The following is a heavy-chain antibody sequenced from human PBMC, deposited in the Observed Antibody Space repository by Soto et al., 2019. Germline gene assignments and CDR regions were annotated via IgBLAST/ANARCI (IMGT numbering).Heavy chain of an antibody. CDR2: ISYDGSNK. V-gene: IGHV3-30*18. J-gene: IGHJ4*02. Sequence: GGSLRLSCAASGFTFSSYGMHWVRQAPGKGLEWVAVISYDGSNKYYADSVKGRFTISRDNSKNTLYLQMNSLRAEDTAVYYCAKVVYRYCSGGSCQPDYWGQGTLVTVSS. D-gene: IGHD2-15*01. CDR3: AKVVYRYCSGGSCQPDY. CDR1: GFTFSSYG.